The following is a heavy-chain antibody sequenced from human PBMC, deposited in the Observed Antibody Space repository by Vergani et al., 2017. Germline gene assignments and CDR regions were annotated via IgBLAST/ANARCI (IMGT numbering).Heavy chain of an antibody. CDR1: GFTFTGYY. D-gene: IGHD3-9*01. Sequence: QVQLVESGGGVVQPGGSLRLSCAASGFTFTGYYMHWVRQAPGQGREWVGWINPNSGGTNYAQKFQGRVTMTRDTSISTAYMELSRLRSDDTAVYYCARERYFDWLYDTYGMDVWGQGTTVTVSS. V-gene: IGHV1-2*02. J-gene: IGHJ6*02. CDR3: ARERYFDWLYDTYGMDV. CDR2: INPNSGGT.